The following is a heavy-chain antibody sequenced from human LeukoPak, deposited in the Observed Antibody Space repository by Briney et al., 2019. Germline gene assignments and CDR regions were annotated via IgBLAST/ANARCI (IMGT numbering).Heavy chain of an antibody. D-gene: IGHD6-19*01. V-gene: IGHV4-59*01. CDR3: AKESSGWAPEED. CDR1: GGSISSYY. Sequence: SETLSLTCTVSGGSISSYYWSWIRQPPGKGLEWIGYIYYSGSTNYNSSLKSRVTISVDTSKNQFSLKLSSVTAADTAVYYCAKESSGWAPEEDWGQGTLVTVSS. J-gene: IGHJ4*02. CDR2: IYYSGST.